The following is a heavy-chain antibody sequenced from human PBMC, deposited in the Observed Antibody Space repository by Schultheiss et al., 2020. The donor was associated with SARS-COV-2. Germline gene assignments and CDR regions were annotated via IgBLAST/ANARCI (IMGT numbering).Heavy chain of an antibody. Sequence: SQTLSLTCAVYGGSFSGYYWSWIRQPPGKGLEWIGYIYYSGSTNYNPSLKSRVTISVDTSKNQFSLKLSSVTAADTAVYYCAKEVLRFLEWFLYYFDYWGQGTLVTVSS. CDR3: AKEVLRFLEWFLYYFDY. D-gene: IGHD3-3*01. CDR2: IYYSGST. V-gene: IGHV4-59*01. J-gene: IGHJ4*02. CDR1: GGSFSGYY.